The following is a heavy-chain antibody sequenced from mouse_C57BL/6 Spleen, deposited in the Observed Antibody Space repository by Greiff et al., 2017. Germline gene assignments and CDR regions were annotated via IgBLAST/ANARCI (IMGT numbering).Heavy chain of an antibody. CDR1: GYTFTSYT. CDR2: INPSSGYT. D-gene: IGHD2-1*01. V-gene: IGHV1-4*01. J-gene: IGHJ2*01. CDR3: ACNYVYYFDY. Sequence: QVQLQQPGAELARPGASVKMSCKASGYTFTSYTMHWVKQRPGQGLEWIGYINPSSGYTKYNQKFKDKATLTADKSSSTAYMQLSSLTSEDSAVYYCACNYVYYFDYWGQGTTLTVSS.